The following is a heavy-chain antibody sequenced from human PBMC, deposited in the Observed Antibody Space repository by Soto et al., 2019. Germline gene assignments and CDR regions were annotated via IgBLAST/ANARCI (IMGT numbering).Heavy chain of an antibody. CDR3: TNPFDYYGMDV. CDR1: GFTFSNAC. CDR2: IKSKTDGGTT. Sequence: XGSLRLSCAASGFTFSNACMSWVRQAPGKGLEWVGRIKSKTDGGTTDYAAPVKGRFTISRDDSKNTLYLQMNSLKTEDTAVYYCTNPFDYYGMDVWGQGTTVTVSS. J-gene: IGHJ6*02. V-gene: IGHV3-15*01.